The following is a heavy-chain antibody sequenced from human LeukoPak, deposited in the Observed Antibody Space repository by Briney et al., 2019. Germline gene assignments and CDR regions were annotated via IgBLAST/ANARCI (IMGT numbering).Heavy chain of an antibody. Sequence: GGSLRLSCAASGFTFSSYAMSWVRQAPGKGLEWVSTISGSGAATYYADSVRGRFTISRDTSKNTLYLQMNSLRPDDTAVYYCARDRQSMAQYYFDFWGQGSLVTVSS. CDR3: ARDRQSMAQYYFDF. J-gene: IGHJ4*02. CDR2: ISGSGAAT. V-gene: IGHV3-23*01. D-gene: IGHD5-24*01. CDR1: GFTFSSYA.